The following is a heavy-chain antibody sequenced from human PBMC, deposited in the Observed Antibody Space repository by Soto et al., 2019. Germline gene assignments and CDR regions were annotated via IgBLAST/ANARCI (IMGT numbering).Heavy chain of an antibody. V-gene: IGHV3-64*01. J-gene: IGHJ6*03. CDR1: GFTLSGYA. CDR2: ISSNGVGT. CDR3: ARRARPDFYYMDV. D-gene: IGHD6-6*01. Sequence: EVQLAESGGGLAQPGGSLRLSCAASGFTLSGYAMDWVRQAPGKGLEYVSGISSNGVGTYYANSVQGRFTISRDNSKNTVSLQMGSLRPEDMAVYYCARRARPDFYYMDVWVKGTTVTVSS.